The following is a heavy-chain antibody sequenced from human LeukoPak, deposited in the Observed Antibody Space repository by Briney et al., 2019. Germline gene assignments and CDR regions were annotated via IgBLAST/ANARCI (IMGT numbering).Heavy chain of an antibody. J-gene: IGHJ6*02. V-gene: IGHV1-69*01. CDR3: ARAVGPYCSGGRSNCYPVPQQINYYYYGMDV. CDR1: GGTFSSYA. Sequence: SVKVSCKASGGTFSSYAISWVRQAPGQGLEWMGGIIPISGTANYAQKFQGRVTITADESTSTAYMELSSLRSEDTAVYYCARAVGPYCSGGRSNCYPVPQQINYYYYGMDVWGQGTTVTVSS. D-gene: IGHD2-15*01. CDR2: IIPISGTA.